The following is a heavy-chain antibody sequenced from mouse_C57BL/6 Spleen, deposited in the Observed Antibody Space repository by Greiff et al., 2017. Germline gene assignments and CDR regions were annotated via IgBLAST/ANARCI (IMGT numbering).Heavy chain of an antibody. CDR2: IDPEDGDT. J-gene: IGHJ2*01. Sequence: EVQLQQSGAELVRPGASVKLSCTASGFNIKDYYMHWVKQRPEQGLEWIGRIDPEDGDTEYAPKFQGKATMTADTSSNTAYLLLSSRTSEDTAVYYCTTSAGYSYYFDYWGQGTTLTVSS. CDR1: GFNIKDYY. D-gene: IGHD2-3*01. CDR3: TTSAGYSYYFDY. V-gene: IGHV14-1*01.